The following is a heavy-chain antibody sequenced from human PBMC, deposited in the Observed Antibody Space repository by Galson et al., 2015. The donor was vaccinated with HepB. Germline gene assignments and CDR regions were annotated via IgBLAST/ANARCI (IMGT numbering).Heavy chain of an antibody. Sequence: QSGAEVKKPGESLRISCKGFGYSFTSYWISWVRQMPGKGLEWMGRIDPSDSYTNYSPSFQGHVTISADKSISTAYLQWSSLKASDTAMYYCARLECAPFENYCSGGYHNGNWGQGTRVTVYS. CDR2: IDPSDSYT. J-gene: IGHJ4*02. V-gene: IGHV5-10-1*01. CDR3: ARLECAPFENYCSGGYHNGN. CDR1: GYSFTSYW. D-gene: IGHD2-15*01.